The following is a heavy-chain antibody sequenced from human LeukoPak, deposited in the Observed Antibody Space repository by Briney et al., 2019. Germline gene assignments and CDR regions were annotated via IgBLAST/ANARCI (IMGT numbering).Heavy chain of an antibody. CDR3: ATDRQYHGSGSLFDY. CDR1: GLTFSSYG. Sequence: GRSLRLSCAASGLTFSSYGMYWVRQAPGKGLEGVGVISFDGSKKYYADSVKGRLTISKDNYKNTLYLQMNSLRAEETAVYYCATDRQYHGSGSLFDYWGQGTLVTVSS. V-gene: IGHV3-30*03. D-gene: IGHD3-10*01. J-gene: IGHJ4*02. CDR2: ISFDGSKK.